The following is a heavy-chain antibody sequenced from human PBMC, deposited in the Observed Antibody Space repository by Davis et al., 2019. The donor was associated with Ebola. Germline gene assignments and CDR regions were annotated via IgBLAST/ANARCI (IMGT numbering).Heavy chain of an antibody. Sequence: AASVKVSCKASGYTFTSYAMNWVRQAPGQGLEWMGWINTNTGNPTYAQGFTGRFVFSLDTSVSTAYLQISSLKAEDTAVYYCARGLSGSTLTPFDYWGQGTLVTVSS. CDR1: GYTFTSYA. CDR3: ARGLSGSTLTPFDY. CDR2: INTNTGNP. J-gene: IGHJ4*02. V-gene: IGHV7-4-1*02. D-gene: IGHD3-10*01.